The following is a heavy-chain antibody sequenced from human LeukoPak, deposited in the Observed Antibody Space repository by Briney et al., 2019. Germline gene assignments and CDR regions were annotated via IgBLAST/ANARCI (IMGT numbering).Heavy chain of an antibody. CDR3: ARVYPDYSNPKGSYYYYYYMDV. J-gene: IGHJ6*03. CDR1: GGSISSGGYY. CDR2: IYYSGST. D-gene: IGHD4-11*01. V-gene: IGHV4-31*03. Sequence: SETLSLTCTVSGGSISSGGYYWSWIRQHPGKGLEWIGYIYYSGSTYYNPSLKSRVTISVDTSKNQLSLKLSSVTAADTAVYYCARVYPDYSNPKGSYYYYYYMDVWGKGTTVTVSS.